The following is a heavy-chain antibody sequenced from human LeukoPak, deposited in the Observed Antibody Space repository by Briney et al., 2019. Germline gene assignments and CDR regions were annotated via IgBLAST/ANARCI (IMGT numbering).Heavy chain of an antibody. V-gene: IGHV4-39*01. J-gene: IGHJ4*02. D-gene: IGHD6-19*01. CDR1: GGSISSSSYY. CDR3: ARPMRQWLAEFDF. CDR2: IYYSGST. Sequence: SETLSLTCTVTGGSISSSSYYWGWIRQPPRKGLEWIGSIYYSGSTYYNPSLKSRVTISVDTSKNQFSLKLSSVTAADTAVYYCARPMRQWLAEFDFWGQGTLVTVSS.